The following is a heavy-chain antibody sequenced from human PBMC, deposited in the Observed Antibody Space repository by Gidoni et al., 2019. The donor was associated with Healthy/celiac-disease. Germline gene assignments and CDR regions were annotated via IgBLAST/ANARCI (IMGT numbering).Heavy chain of an antibody. J-gene: IGHJ6*02. CDR1: GFTFDDYA. CDR3: AKDILPTVPTGGMDV. D-gene: IGHD4-17*01. Sequence: EVQLVESGGGLVQPGRSLRLSCAASGFTFDDYALHWVRQAPGKGLDWVSVFSWNSGGIAYADSVKGRFPLSGDTANTSLYLQMNSLRPGDTALYYCAKDILPTVPTGGMDVWAHGPTVTVSS. CDR2: FSWNSGGI. V-gene: IGHV3-9*01.